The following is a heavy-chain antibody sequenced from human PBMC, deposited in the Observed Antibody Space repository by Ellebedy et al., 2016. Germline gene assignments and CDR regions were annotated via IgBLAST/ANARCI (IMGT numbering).Heavy chain of an antibody. D-gene: IGHD1-1*01. V-gene: IGHV3-33*01. J-gene: IGHJ6*02. CDR1: GFTFSNYV. CDR2: IWSGGSDK. Sequence: GESLKISXAASGFTFSNYVMHWVRQAPGKGLEWVAVIWSGGSDKDFADSVKGRFTISRDDSKNTLYLQMNSLRAADTAVYYCARDPYPGTGSYLYGMDVWGQGTTVTVSS. CDR3: ARDPYPGTGSYLYGMDV.